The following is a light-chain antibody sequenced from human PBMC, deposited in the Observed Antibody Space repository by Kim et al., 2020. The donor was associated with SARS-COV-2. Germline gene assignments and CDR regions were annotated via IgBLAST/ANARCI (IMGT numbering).Light chain of an antibody. J-gene: IGLJ2*01. V-gene: IGLV1-44*01. CDR1: SSNIGSNT. Sequence: GQMVTVSCSGSSSNIGSNTVNGYQQLPGTAPKLLIYSNNQRPSGVPDRFSGSKSGTSASLAISGLQSEDEADYYCAAWDDSLNGVVFGGGTQLTVL. CDR3: AAWDDSLNGVV. CDR2: SNN.